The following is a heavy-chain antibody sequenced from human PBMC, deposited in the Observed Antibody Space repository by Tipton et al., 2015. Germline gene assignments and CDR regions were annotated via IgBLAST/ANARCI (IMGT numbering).Heavy chain of an antibody. V-gene: IGHV4-59*03. CDR2: FYYIGRT. CDR1: GDSISNYY. J-gene: IGHJ5*02. Sequence: TLSLTCNVSGDSISNYYWSWIRQPPGKGLEWIGYFYYIGRTNYNPSLRSRVTISGDMSKNQFSLKLSSVTAADTAIYYCALGSRSAWYGWLDPWGQGTLVTVSS. CDR3: ALGSRSAWYGWLDP. D-gene: IGHD6-19*01.